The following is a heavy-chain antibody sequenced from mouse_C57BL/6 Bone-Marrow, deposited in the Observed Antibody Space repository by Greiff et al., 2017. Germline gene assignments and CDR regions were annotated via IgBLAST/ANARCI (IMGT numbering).Heavy chain of an antibody. CDR3: TTPTMTTVVATRYAMDY. Sequence: EVQLHQSGAELVRPGASVKLSCTASGFNIKDDYMHWVKQRPEQGLAWIGWIDPENGDTEYASKFQGKATITADTSSNTAYLQLSSLTSEDTAVYYCTTPTMTTVVATRYAMDYWGQGTSVTVSS. CDR1: GFNIKDDY. CDR2: IDPENGDT. D-gene: IGHD1-1*01. V-gene: IGHV14-4*01. J-gene: IGHJ4*01.